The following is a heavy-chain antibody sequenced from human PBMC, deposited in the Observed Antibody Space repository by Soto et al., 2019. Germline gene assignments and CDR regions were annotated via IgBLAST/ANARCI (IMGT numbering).Heavy chain of an antibody. CDR2: ISGSGGST. Sequence: EVQLLESGGGLVQPGGYLRLSCAASGFTFSSYAMSWVRQAPGKGLEWVSAISGSGGSTYYADSVKGQFTISRDNSKNTLYLQMNSLRAEDTAVYYCASAAREYYYYGMDVWGQGTTVTVSS. CDR3: ASAAREYYYYGMDV. CDR1: GFTFSSYA. J-gene: IGHJ6*02. V-gene: IGHV3-23*01.